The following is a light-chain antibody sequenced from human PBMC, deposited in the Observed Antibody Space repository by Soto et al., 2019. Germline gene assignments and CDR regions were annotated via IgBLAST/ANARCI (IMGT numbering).Light chain of an antibody. CDR3: QQSHTPPLT. V-gene: IGKV1-39*01. CDR1: QSISSY. J-gene: IGKJ4*01. Sequence: DIQMTQSPSSLSASVGDRVTITCRASQSISSYLNWYQQKPGKAPKLLIYAASNLQSGVPSRFSGSGSGTVFTLTISSLQPEDFVTYYCQQSHTPPLTFAGGTKVDIK. CDR2: AAS.